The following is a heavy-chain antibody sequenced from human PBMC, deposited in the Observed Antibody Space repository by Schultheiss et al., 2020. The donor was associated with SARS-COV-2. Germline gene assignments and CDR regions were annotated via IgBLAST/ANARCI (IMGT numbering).Heavy chain of an antibody. Sequence: GGSLRLSCAASGFTFSSYAMSWVRQAPGKGLVWVSRINSDGSSTSYADSVKGRFTISRDNAKNTLYLQMNSLRAEDTAVYYCARGHNYDYVWGSYAGWYFDLWGRGTLVTVSS. CDR1: GFTFSSYA. CDR3: ARGHNYDYVWGSYAGWYFDL. D-gene: IGHD3-16*01. J-gene: IGHJ2*01. V-gene: IGHV3-74*01. CDR2: INSDGSST.